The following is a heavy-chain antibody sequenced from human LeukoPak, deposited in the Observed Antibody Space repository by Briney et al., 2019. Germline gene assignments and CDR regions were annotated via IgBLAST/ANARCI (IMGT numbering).Heavy chain of an antibody. CDR3: ALGHTSSSLGY. Sequence: GGSXXLSCAASGFTFRSYSMNWVRXAPGKGXXWVSAIDPSSTYIYYADSVKGRFTISRDNSKNTLYLQMNSLRAEDTAVYYCALGHTSSSLGYWGQGTLVTVSS. CDR1: GFTFRSYS. CDR2: IDPSSTYI. V-gene: IGHV3-21*04. J-gene: IGHJ4*02. D-gene: IGHD6-13*01.